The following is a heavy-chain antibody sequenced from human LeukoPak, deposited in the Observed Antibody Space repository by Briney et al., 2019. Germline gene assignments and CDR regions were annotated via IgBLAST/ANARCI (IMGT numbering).Heavy chain of an antibody. CDR3: ARVTRGSSSALDYFDY. J-gene: IGHJ4*02. CDR1: GGTFSSYA. CDR2: IIPIFGTA. V-gene: IGHV1-69*05. Sequence: SVKVSCKASGGTFSSYAISWVRQAPGQGLEWMGGIIPIFGTANYALKFQGRVTITTDESTSTAYMELSSLRSEDTAVYYCARVTRGSSSALDYFDYWGQGTLVTVSS. D-gene: IGHD6-6*01.